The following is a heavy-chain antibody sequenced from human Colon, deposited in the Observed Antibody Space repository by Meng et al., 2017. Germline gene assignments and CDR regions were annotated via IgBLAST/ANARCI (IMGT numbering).Heavy chain of an antibody. V-gene: IGHV3-30*01. CDR3: DPLGGSGDFDY. J-gene: IGHJ4*02. D-gene: IGHD1-26*01. CDR2: ISYDGSNK. Sequence: GESLKISCAASGFTFSSYAMHWVRQAPGKGLEWVAVISYDGSNKYYADSVKGRFTISRDNSKNTLYLQMNSLRAEDTAVYYCDPLGGSGDFDYWGQGTRVTSYS. CDR1: GFTFSSYA.